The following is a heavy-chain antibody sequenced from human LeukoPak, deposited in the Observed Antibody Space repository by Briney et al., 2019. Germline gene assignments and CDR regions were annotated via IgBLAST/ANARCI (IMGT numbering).Heavy chain of an antibody. J-gene: IGHJ5*02. CDR1: GYTFTNHY. D-gene: IGHD4-23*01. CDR2: INPSGGST. V-gene: IGHV1-46*01. CDR3: ARDNSIGDRGWWFDP. Sequence: GASVKVSCKASGYTFTNHYMHWVRQAPGQGLEWMGLINPSGGSTLYAEKFQGRIIMTRDMSTATDYMELSSLRSEDTAVYYCARDNSIGDRGWWFDPWGQGTLVTVSS.